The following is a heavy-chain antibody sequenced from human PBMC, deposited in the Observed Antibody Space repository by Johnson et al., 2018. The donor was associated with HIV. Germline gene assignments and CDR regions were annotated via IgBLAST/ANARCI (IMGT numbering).Heavy chain of an antibody. CDR1: GFTVSSYY. D-gene: IGHD3-16*01. J-gene: IGHJ3*02. CDR3: ARGGARPYDAFDI. CDR2: LFSGGTT. V-gene: IGHV3-66*01. Sequence: VQLVESGGGLVQPGGSLRLSCAASGFTVSSYYMTWVRQAPGKGLEWVSVLFSGGTTYYADSVKGRFTISRDNSKNTLYLQMNSLRAEDTAVYYCARGGARPYDAFDIWGQGTMVTVSS.